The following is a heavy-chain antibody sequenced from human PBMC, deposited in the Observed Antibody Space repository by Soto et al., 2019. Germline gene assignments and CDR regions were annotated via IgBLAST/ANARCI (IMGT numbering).Heavy chain of an antibody. D-gene: IGHD4-17*01. V-gene: IGHV3-30*18. CDR3: AKVPTVTTGYFDY. Sequence: QVQLVESGGGVVQPGRSLRLSCAASGFTFSSYGMHWVRQAPGKGLEWVAVISYDGSNKYYADSVKGRFTISRDNSKNTLYLQMNSLRAEDTDVYYCAKVPTVTTGYFDYWGQGTLVTVSS. CDR2: ISYDGSNK. J-gene: IGHJ4*02. CDR1: GFTFSSYG.